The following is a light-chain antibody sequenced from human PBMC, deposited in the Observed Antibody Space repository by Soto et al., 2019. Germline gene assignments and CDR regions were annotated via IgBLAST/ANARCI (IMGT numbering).Light chain of an antibody. J-gene: IGKJ1*01. V-gene: IGKV3-15*01. Sequence: DIVITQSPATVSVSPGESATLFCRASEAVSRNLAWYQQKPGQTPRLLIHGASTRVTGLPARFTGSGSGTEFTLTIXSLQPEDFGVYFCQQYDNWWTFGQGTKV. CDR1: EAVSRN. CDR2: GAS. CDR3: QQYDNWWT.